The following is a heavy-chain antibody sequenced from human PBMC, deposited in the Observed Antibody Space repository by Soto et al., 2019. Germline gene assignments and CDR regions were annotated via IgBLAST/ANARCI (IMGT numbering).Heavy chain of an antibody. CDR1: GYSFSDYF. CDR3: ARIKWGLNYYNGMDV. J-gene: IGHJ6*02. CDR2: INPKTAAT. Sequence: ASVKVSCKPSGYSFSDYFIQWVRQAPGQGLEWVAWINPKTAATNYAKKFQGRVSLTWGTSSTTAYMELTRLRPDDTAVYYCARIKWGLNYYNGMDVWGQATTVTVSS. V-gene: IGHV1-2*02. D-gene: IGHD1-26*01.